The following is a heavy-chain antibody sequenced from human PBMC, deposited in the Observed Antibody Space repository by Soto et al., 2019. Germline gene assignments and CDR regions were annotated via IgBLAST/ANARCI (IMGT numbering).Heavy chain of an antibody. CDR2: VYYSGST. CDR1: GDSVSSSNFY. V-gene: IGHV4-39*01. J-gene: IGHJ4*02. D-gene: IGHD6-19*01. CDR3: ARHPTFSGWEYYFDY. Sequence: QLQLQESCPGLVKPSETLSLTCSVSGDSVSSSNFYWGWIRQPPGKGLEWIGSVYYSGSTYYNPSLKSRVTMSEDTSKNQFSLKLSSVTAADAAVYYCARHPTFSGWEYYFDYWGQGTLVTVSS.